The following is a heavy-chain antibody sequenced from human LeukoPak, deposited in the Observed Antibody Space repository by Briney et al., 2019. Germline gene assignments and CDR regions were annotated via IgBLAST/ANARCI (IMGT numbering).Heavy chain of an antibody. CDR1: GFTFNSYA. J-gene: IGHJ4*02. V-gene: IGHV3-23*01. D-gene: IGHD3-10*01. Sequence: GGSLRLSCAASGFTFNSYAMSWVRQAPGKGLEWVSAISPSGPDTYYADSVKGRFTISRDNSKNTLYLQMNSLRVEDTAVYYCARQFGDYWGQGTLVTVSS. CDR2: ISPSGPDT. CDR3: ARQFGDY.